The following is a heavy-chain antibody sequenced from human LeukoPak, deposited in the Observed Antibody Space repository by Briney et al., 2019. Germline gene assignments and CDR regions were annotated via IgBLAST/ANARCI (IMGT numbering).Heavy chain of an antibody. J-gene: IGHJ4*02. CDR1: GFTFSNYA. CDR3: AREGSYGDSDY. V-gene: IGHV3-23*01. CDR2: ISGSGTNT. D-gene: IGHD5-18*01. Sequence: GGSLRLSCAASGFTFSNYAMSWVRQAPGKGLEWVSGISGSGTNTYYADSVKGRFTISRDNSKNTLYLQMGSLRAEDMAVYYCAREGSYGDSDYWGQGTLVTVSS.